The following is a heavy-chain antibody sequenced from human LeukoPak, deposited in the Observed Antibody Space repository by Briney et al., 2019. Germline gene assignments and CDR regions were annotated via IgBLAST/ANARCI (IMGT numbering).Heavy chain of an antibody. CDR1: GFTFSSYW. D-gene: IGHD6-19*01. J-gene: IGHJ4*02. V-gene: IGHV3-48*04. Sequence: GGSLRLSCAASGFTFSSYWMTWVRQAPGKGLEWVSYITSSSSTIYYADSVKGRSTISRDNAKNSLYLQMNSLRAEDTAVYYCARGPSVGSGWSPDYWGQGTLVTVSS. CDR3: ARGPSVGSGWSPDY. CDR2: ITSSSSTI.